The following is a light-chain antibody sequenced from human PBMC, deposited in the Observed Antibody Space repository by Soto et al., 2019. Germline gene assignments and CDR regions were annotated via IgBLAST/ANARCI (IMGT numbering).Light chain of an antibody. Sequence: ELVLTQSPSPLSRSPGERATLSCRASQSVSNNYLAWYQQQPGQAPRLLIYGASTRATGIPARFSGSGSGTEFTLTISSLQSEDFAVYYCQQYNNWPRTFGQGTKVDIK. CDR2: GAS. CDR3: QQYNNWPRT. J-gene: IGKJ1*01. CDR1: QSVSNN. V-gene: IGKV3-15*01.